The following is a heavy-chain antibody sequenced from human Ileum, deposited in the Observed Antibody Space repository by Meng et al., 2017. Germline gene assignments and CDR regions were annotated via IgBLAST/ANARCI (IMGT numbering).Heavy chain of an antibody. CDR2: INHSGST. Sequence: QVQLERWVVGLLKPSETLSLTCAVYGGSFSGYNWSWIRQPPGKGLEWIVEINHSGSTNYSPSLKSRVTISVDTSKNQFSLKLSSVTAADTAVYYCARGIGSSGYSTGSWFAFDIWGQGTMVTVSS. J-gene: IGHJ3*02. CDR3: ARGIGSSGYSTGSWFAFDI. D-gene: IGHD3-22*01. V-gene: IGHV4-34*01. CDR1: GGSFSGYN.